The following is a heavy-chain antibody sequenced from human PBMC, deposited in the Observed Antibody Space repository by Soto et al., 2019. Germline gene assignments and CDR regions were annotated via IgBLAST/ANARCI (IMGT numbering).Heavy chain of an antibody. CDR1: GVTFGSYA. CDR3: AKSIKYCSGCSCYSFYYYGMDV. J-gene: IGHJ6*02. V-gene: IGHV3-23*01. Sequence: GGSLGLSCAASGVTFGSYAMSWVRQAPGKGREWVSAISGSGGSTYYADSVKGRFTISRDNSKITLYLQMNSLRAEDTAVYYCAKSIKYCSGCSCYSFYYYGMDVWGQGTTVTVSS. D-gene: IGHD2-15*01. CDR2: ISGSGGST.